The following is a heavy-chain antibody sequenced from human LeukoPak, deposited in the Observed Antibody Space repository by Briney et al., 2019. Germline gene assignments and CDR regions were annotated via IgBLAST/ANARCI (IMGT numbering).Heavy chain of an antibody. J-gene: IGHJ6*04. V-gene: IGHV4-34*01. D-gene: IGHD6-25*01. CDR3: ARGPGIAAAKRYGMDV. Sequence: SSETLSLTCAVYGGYFSGYYWSWIRQPPGKGLEWIGEINHSGSTNYNPSLKSRVTISVDTSKNQFSLKLSSVTAADTAVYYCARGPGIAAAKRYGMDVWGKGTTVTVSS. CDR2: INHSGST. CDR1: GGYFSGYY.